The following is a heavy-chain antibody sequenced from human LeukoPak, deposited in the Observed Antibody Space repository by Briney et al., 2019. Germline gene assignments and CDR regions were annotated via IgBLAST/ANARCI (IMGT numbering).Heavy chain of an antibody. J-gene: IGHJ4*02. V-gene: IGHV3-23*01. CDR2: LSGDGSDT. Sequence: GGSLRLSCQASGFTFSTFPMSWVRQAPGKGLEWVSTLSGDGSDTHYADSVKGRFTISRDTSKNTLYLQMNSLRAEDTAVYYCARDQDSYYFDYWGQGTLVTVSS. CDR1: GFTFSTFP. D-gene: IGHD2-15*01. CDR3: ARDQDSYYFDY.